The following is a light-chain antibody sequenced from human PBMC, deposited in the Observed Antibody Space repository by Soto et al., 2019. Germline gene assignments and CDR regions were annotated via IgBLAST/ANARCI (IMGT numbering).Light chain of an antibody. CDR3: QQYNKWPLT. V-gene: IGKV3-15*01. CDR1: QSTYTN. Sequence: EIVMTQSPATLSVSPGERATLSCRASQSTYTNLAWYQHKPGQAPRLLIYGASTRATAIPARFSGSGSGTEFTLTISSLQSEDFAVYYCQQYNKWPLTCGGGTKVEIK. CDR2: GAS. J-gene: IGKJ4*01.